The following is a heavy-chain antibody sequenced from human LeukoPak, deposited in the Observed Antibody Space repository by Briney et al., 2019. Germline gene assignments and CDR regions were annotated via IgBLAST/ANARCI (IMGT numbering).Heavy chain of an antibody. V-gene: IGHV4-39*01. CDR2: IYYSGNT. J-gene: IGHJ4*02. CDR3: ARHDGSNNLDY. D-gene: IGHD1-14*01. CDR1: GGSITSSSYY. Sequence: PSETLSLTCTVSGGSITSSSYYWGRIRQPPGKGLEWIGSIYYSGNTYYKPSLKSRVTISVDTSKKQFSLKLSSVTAAGTAVYFCARHDGSNNLDYWGQGTLVTVSS.